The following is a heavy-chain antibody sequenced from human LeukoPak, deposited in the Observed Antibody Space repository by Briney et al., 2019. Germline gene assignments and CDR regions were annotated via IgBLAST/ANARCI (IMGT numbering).Heavy chain of an antibody. CDR2: ISSSSSYI. Sequence: GGSLRLSCAASGFTFSSYSMNWVRQAPGKGLEWVSSISSSSSYIYYADSVKGRFTISRDNSKNTLYLQMNSLRAEDTAVYYCARESSDAFDIWGQGTMVTVSS. J-gene: IGHJ3*02. CDR3: ARESSDAFDI. CDR1: GFTFSSYS. V-gene: IGHV3-21*04.